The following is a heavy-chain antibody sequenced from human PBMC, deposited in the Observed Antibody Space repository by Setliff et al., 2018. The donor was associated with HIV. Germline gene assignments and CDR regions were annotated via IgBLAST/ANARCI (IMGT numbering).Heavy chain of an antibody. J-gene: IGHJ4*01. Sequence: GGSLRLSWAGSGVTFFRTYSMNWVRQAPGKGLECVAYIISGSTTVYYADSVKGRFTVSRDNAKNSVYLQMNSLRCEDTAVYYCAKKPSSCSAPRPSLCGYFDSWGQGTQVTVSS. CDR1: GVTFFRTYS. CDR3: AKKPSSCSAPRPSLCGYFDS. D-gene: IGHD2-21*01. V-gene: IGHV3-48*01. CDR2: IISGSTTV.